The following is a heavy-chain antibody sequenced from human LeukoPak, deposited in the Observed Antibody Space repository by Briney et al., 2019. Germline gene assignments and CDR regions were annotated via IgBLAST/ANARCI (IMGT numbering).Heavy chain of an antibody. V-gene: IGHV4-59*01. D-gene: IGHD3-3*01. CDR3: ARVTITIFGVTSNWFDP. CDR2: IYYSGST. J-gene: IGHJ5*02. Sequence: SETLSLTCTVSGCSISSYYWSWIRQPPGKGLEWIGYIYYSGSTNYNPSLKSRATISVDTSKNQFSLKLSSVTAADTAVYYCARVTITIFGVTSNWFDPWGQGTLVTVSS. CDR1: GCSISSYY.